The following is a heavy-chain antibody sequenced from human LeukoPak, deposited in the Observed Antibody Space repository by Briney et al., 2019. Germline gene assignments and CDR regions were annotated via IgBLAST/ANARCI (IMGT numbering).Heavy chain of an antibody. CDR1: GFIFSTQW. CDR2: INGDGSQT. CDR3: AIDAAFDRFDP. J-gene: IGHJ5*02. Sequence: PGGSLRLSCAASGFIFSTQWMTWLRQAPGKGLEWLANINGDGSQTYYVDSVNGRFTTSRANAKNSLSLQMNSLRADDTGVYYCAIDAAFDRFDPWGQGTLVTVSS. V-gene: IGHV3-7*01.